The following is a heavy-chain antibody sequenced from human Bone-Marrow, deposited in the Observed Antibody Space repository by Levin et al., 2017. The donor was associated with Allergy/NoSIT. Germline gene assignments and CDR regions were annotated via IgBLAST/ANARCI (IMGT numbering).Heavy chain of an antibody. CDR3: ARAGTLYSLDY. V-gene: IGHV3-11*05. CDR2: LSSRSDYT. J-gene: IGHJ4*02. Sequence: GGSLRLSCAASGFSFSDYYMTWIRQAPGKGLEWVSYLSSRSDYTNYADSVKGRFTISRDNPKNSLYLQMNSLRDEDTAVYYCARAGTLYSLDYWGQGTLVTVSS. CDR1: GFSFSDYY. D-gene: IGHD2-21*01.